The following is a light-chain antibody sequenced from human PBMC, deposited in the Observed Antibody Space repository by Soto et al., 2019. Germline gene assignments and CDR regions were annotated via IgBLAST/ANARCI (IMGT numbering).Light chain of an antibody. CDR3: ISYTSTSTLV. CDR2: DVS. J-gene: IGLJ2*01. CDR1: SGDVGGYNF. V-gene: IGLV2-14*03. Sequence: QSVLTQPASVSGSPGQSITISCTGTSGDVGGYNFVSWYQHHPGKAPKLMIYDVSNRPSGVSNRFSGSKSGNTASLTISGLQAEDEADYYCISYTSTSTLVFGGGTKVTVL.